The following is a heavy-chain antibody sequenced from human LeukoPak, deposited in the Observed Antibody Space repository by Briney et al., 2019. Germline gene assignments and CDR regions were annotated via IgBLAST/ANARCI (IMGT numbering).Heavy chain of an antibody. Sequence: PGGSLRLSCAASGFTFSGFRMNWVRQAPGKGLGWVSYISSRGSTIFFADSVKGRFTISRDKAKNSLYLQNNSLTHEDTAVYYRAKDSGWLQFDYEGQGTLVTVSA. CDR3: AKDSGWLQFDY. J-gene: IGHJ4*02. V-gene: IGHV3-48*02. CDR1: GFTFSGFR. CDR2: ISSRGSTI. D-gene: IGHD5-24*01.